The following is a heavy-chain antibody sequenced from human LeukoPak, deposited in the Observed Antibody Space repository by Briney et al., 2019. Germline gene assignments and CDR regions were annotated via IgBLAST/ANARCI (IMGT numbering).Heavy chain of an antibody. Sequence: PGGSLRLSCAASGFTFSSYAMSWVRQAPGKGLEWVSAISGSGGSTYYADSVKGRFTISRDNSKNTLYLQMNSLRAEDTAVYYCARGIAAAGTALYNWGQGTLLTVSS. CDR3: ARGIAAAGTALYN. CDR1: GFTFSSYA. V-gene: IGHV3-23*01. J-gene: IGHJ4*02. CDR2: ISGSGGST. D-gene: IGHD6-13*01.